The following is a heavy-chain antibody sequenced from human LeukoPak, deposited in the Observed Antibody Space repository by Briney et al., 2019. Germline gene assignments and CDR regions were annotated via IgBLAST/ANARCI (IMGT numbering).Heavy chain of an antibody. CDR2: IRQDGSEK. CDR3: ARDTHYDFWSGYLGTYDY. V-gene: IGHV3-7*01. CDR1: GFTFSSYW. D-gene: IGHD3-3*01. J-gene: IGHJ4*02. Sequence: GGSLRLSCAASGFTFSSYWMSWVRQAPGKGLEWVANIRQDGSEKYYVDSVKGRFTISRDNAKNSLYLQMNSLRAEDTAVYYCARDTHYDFWSGYLGTYDYWGQGTLVTVSS.